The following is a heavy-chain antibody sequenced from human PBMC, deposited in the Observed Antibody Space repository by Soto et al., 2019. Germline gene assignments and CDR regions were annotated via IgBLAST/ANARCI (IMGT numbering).Heavy chain of an antibody. V-gene: IGHV3-21*01. Sequence: GGSLRLSCAASGFTFSSYSMNWVRQAPGKGLEWVSSISSSSSYIYYADSVKGRFTISRDNAKNSLYLQMNSLRAEDTAVYYCARDLYHDYIWGSYRTEHFDYWGQGTLVTVSS. CDR3: ARDLYHDYIWGSYRTEHFDY. D-gene: IGHD3-16*02. J-gene: IGHJ4*02. CDR1: GFTFSSYS. CDR2: ISSSSSYI.